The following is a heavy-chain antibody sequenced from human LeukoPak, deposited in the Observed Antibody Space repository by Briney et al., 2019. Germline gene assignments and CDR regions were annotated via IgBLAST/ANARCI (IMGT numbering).Heavy chain of an antibody. CDR3: ARVRDNSGYYLDY. V-gene: IGHV3-7*04. J-gene: IGHJ4*02. CDR2: IKQDGSEK. Sequence: PGGSLRLSCAASGFTFSSYWMTWVRQAPGKGLEWVANIKQDGSEKHYVDSVKGRFTISRDNAKRSLYLQMNTLRAEDTAVYYCARVRDNSGYYLDYWGQGTLVTVAS. CDR1: GFTFSSYW. D-gene: IGHD3-22*01.